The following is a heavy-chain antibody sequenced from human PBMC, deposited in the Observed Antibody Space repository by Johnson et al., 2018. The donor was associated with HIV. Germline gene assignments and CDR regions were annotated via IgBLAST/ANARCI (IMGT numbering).Heavy chain of an antibody. CDR3: AKEAKQHDAFDI. D-gene: IGHD6-13*01. CDR2: IKQDGSEK. J-gene: IGHJ3*02. V-gene: IGHV3-7*03. CDR1: GFTFSSYG. Sequence: VQLVESGGDMVQPGRSLRLSCTASGFTFSSYGMHWVRQAPGKGLEWVANIKQDGSEKHYVDSVKGRFTISRDNAKNSLYLQMNSLRAEDTALYYCAKEAKQHDAFDIWGQGTMVTVSS.